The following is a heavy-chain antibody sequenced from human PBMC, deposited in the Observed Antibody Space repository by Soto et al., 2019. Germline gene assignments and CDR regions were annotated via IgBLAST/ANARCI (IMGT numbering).Heavy chain of an antibody. D-gene: IGHD7-27*01. CDR3: AGDQTGEGYYGMDV. J-gene: IGHJ6*02. CDR2: IYYSGST. Sequence: SETLSLTCTVSGGSISSYYWSWIRQPPGKGLEWIGYIYYSGSTNYNPSLKSRVTISVDTSKNQFSLKLSSVTAAATAVYYCAGDQTGEGYYGMDVWGQGTTVTVSS. V-gene: IGHV4-59*01. CDR1: GGSISSYY.